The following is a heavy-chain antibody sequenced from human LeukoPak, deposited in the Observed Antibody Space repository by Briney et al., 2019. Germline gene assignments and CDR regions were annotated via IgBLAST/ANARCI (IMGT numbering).Heavy chain of an antibody. CDR1: GGTFINYA. V-gene: IGHV1-69*05. CDR2: IIPIFGTA. Sequence: SVTVSFMASGGTFINYAISWVRQAPGQGLEWMGGIIPIFGTANYAQKFQGRVTITTDESTSTAYMELSSLRSEDTAVYYCASVGSGSYPDAFDIWGQGTMVTVSS. D-gene: IGHD1-26*01. J-gene: IGHJ3*02. CDR3: ASVGSGSYPDAFDI.